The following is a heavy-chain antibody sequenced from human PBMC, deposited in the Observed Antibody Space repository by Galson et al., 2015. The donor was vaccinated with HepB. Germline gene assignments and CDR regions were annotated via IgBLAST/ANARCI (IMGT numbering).Heavy chain of an antibody. J-gene: IGHJ6*02. D-gene: IGHD6-6*01. CDR3: ASTSIAARQNYYYGMDV. Sequence: SVKVSCKASGGTFSSYAISWVRQAPGQGLEWMGGIIPIFGTANYAQKFQGRVTITADESTSTAYMELSSLRSEDTAVYYCASTSIAARQNYYYGMDVWGQGTTVTVSS. CDR1: GGTFSSYA. V-gene: IGHV1-69*13. CDR2: IIPIFGTA.